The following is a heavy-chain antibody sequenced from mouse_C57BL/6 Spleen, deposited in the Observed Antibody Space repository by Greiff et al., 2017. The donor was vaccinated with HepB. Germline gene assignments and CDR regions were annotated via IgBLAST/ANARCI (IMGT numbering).Heavy chain of an antibody. J-gene: IGHJ3*01. V-gene: IGHV1-55*01. Sequence: VQLQQPGAELVKPGASVKMSCKASGYTFTSYWITWVKQRPGQGLEWIGDIYPGSGSTNYNEKFKSKATLTVDTPSSKAYMQLSSLTSDDSAVYYCARGGYYGSSSLFAYWGQGTLVTVSA. D-gene: IGHD1-1*01. CDR2: IYPGSGST. CDR3: ARGGYYGSSSLFAY. CDR1: GYTFTSYW.